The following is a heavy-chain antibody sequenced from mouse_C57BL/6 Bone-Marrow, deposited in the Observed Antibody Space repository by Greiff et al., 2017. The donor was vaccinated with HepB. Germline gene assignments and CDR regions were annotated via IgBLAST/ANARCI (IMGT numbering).Heavy chain of an antibody. J-gene: IGHJ4*01. V-gene: IGHV1-81*01. Sequence: QVQLKESGAELARPGASVKLSCKASGYTFTSYGISWVKQRTGQGLEWIGEIYPRSGNTYYNEKFKGKATLTADKSSSTAYMELRSLTSEDSAVYFCARDHYYGSSYDYAMDYWGQGTSVTVSS. CDR3: ARDHYYGSSYDYAMDY. CDR2: IYPRSGNT. CDR1: GYTFTSYG. D-gene: IGHD1-1*01.